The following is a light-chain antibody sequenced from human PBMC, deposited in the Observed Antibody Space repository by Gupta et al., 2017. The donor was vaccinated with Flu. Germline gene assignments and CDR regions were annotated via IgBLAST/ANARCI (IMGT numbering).Light chain of an antibody. CDR1: CGAFYTIYN. CDR2: STI. V-gene: IGLV8-61*01. J-gene: IGLJ3*02. Sequence: GTVTLSCGVSCGAFYTIYNPGCDQQSTGQAPRTMIYSTITRPSGVPDRFSGSIPGNTAALTITGAQADDEADYYCLLYVGSSWVFGGGTKLTVL. CDR3: LLYVGSSWV.